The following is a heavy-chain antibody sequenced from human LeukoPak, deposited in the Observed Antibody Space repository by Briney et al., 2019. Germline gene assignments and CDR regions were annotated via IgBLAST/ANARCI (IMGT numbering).Heavy chain of an antibody. Sequence: ASVEVSCKASGYTFTGCYMHWVRQAPGQGLEWMGWINPNSGGTNYAQKFQGRVTMTRDTSISTAYMELSRLRSDDTAVYYCARGGVDDFWSGTTHWGQGTLVTVSS. CDR2: INPNSGGT. V-gene: IGHV1-2*02. CDR1: GYTFTGCY. J-gene: IGHJ4*02. CDR3: ARGGVDDFWSGTTH. D-gene: IGHD3-3*01.